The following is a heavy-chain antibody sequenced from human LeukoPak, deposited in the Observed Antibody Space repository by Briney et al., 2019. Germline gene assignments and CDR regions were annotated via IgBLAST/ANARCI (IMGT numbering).Heavy chain of an antibody. J-gene: IGHJ5*02. D-gene: IGHD2-2*02. Sequence: GASVKVSCKASGYTFTSYIIHWVRQAPGQRLEWVGWSNAGNGDTKHSQKFQGRVTITRDTSASTAYMELSSLRSEDTAVCYCAREMPRLYCSSTSCYRGDRDNWFDPWGQGTLVTVSS. CDR1: GYTFTSYI. V-gene: IGHV1-3*01. CDR3: AREMPRLYCSSTSCYRGDRDNWFDP. CDR2: SNAGNGDT.